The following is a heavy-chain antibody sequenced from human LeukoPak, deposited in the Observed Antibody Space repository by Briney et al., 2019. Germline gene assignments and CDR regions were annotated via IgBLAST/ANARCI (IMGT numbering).Heavy chain of an antibody. CDR2: IKQDGSAK. Sequence: GGSLRLSCAASGFTFSSNAMSWVRQAPGKGLEWVANIKQDGSAKPYVDSVKGRFTISRDNAKNSLFLQMNSLRAEDTAVYYCARDNGWSADFWGQGTLVTVSS. CDR3: ARDNGWSADF. D-gene: IGHD2-15*01. V-gene: IGHV3-7*03. CDR1: GFTFSSNA. J-gene: IGHJ4*02.